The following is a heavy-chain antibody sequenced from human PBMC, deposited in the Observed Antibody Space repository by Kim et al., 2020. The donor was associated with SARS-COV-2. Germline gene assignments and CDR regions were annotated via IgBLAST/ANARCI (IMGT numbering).Heavy chain of an antibody. V-gene: IGHV5-51*01. D-gene: IGHD1-26*01. CDR2: T. Sequence: TTFSPSFRGQVTISADNAITTAYLQWDSLKASDTAIYYCARRWGGSYFDFWGQGTLVTVSS. CDR3: ARRWGGSYFDF. J-gene: IGHJ4*01.